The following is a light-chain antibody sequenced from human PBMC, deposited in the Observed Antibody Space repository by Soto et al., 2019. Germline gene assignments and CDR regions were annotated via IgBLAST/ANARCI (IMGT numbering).Light chain of an antibody. CDR3: QQYKKWPLT. CDR1: QSVDSN. Sequence: EIVMTQSPATLSVSPGERATLSCRASQSVDSNLAWYQQNPGQAPRLLIFGASTRATGIPARFAGSGSGTEFTLTISSLQSEDSAVFYCQQYKKWPLTFGGGTKVEIK. J-gene: IGKJ4*01. CDR2: GAS. V-gene: IGKV3-15*01.